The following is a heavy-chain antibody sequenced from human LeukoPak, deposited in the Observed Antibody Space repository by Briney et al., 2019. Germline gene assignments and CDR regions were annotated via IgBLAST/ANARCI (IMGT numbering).Heavy chain of an antibody. V-gene: IGHV4-61*01. D-gene: IGHD6-13*01. CDR1: GGSVSSGSYY. Sequence: SETLSLTCTVSGGSVSSGSYYWSWIRQPPGKGLEWIGYIYYSGSTNYNPSLKSRVTISVDTSKNQFSLKLSSVTAADTAVYYCARRIYSSSWLPYFDYWGQGTLVTVSS. J-gene: IGHJ4*02. CDR3: ARRIYSSSWLPYFDY. CDR2: IYYSGST.